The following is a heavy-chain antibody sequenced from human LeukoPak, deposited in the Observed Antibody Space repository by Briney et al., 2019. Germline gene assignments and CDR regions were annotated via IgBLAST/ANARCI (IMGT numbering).Heavy chain of an antibody. CDR3: ARVAAISYYYHMDV. J-gene: IGHJ6*03. Sequence: ASVKVSCKASGYTFTSYGISWVRQAPGQGLEWMGWISAYNGNTNYAQKLQGRVTMTTDTSTSTAYMELRSLRSDDTAVYYCARVAAISYYYHMDVWGKGTTVTISS. CDR1: GYTFTSYG. D-gene: IGHD2-15*01. V-gene: IGHV1-18*01. CDR2: ISAYNGNT.